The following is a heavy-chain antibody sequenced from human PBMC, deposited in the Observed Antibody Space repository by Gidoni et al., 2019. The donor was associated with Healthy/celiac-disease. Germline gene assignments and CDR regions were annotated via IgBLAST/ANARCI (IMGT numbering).Heavy chain of an antibody. J-gene: IGHJ2*01. CDR2: ISYDGSNK. CDR1: GFTFSSYA. Sequence: QVQLVESGGGVVQPGRSLRLSCAASGFTFSSYAMHWVRQAPGKGLEWVAVISYDGSNKYYADSVKGRFTISRDNSKNTLYLQMNSLRAEDTAVYYCASAPYYYDSSGYYRTYWYFDLWGRGTLVTVSS. D-gene: IGHD3-22*01. V-gene: IGHV3-30-3*01. CDR3: ASAPYYYDSSGYYRTYWYFDL.